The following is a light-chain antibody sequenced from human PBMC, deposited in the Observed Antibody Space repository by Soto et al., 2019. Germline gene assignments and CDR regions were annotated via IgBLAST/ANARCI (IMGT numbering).Light chain of an antibody. Sequence: EVVLTQSPATLSLSPGERVTLSCRASQNVNTYLAWYQQKPCQAPRLLIYDASNRATGIPVRFSGSGSGTDFTLTISSLEPEDFAVYYCQQRYNWPPITFGQGTRLEI. CDR2: DAS. J-gene: IGKJ5*01. CDR3: QQRYNWPPIT. CDR1: QNVNTY. V-gene: IGKV3-11*01.